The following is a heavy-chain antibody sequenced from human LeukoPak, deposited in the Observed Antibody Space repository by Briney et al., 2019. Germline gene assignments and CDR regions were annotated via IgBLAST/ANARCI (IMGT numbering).Heavy chain of an antibody. CDR2: INTDGSGT. V-gene: IGHV3-74*01. D-gene: IGHD3-16*01. CDR1: GFTFRTYW. Sequence: QAGGSLRLSCAASGFTFRTYWMHWVRQAPGKGLLWVSRINTDGSGTIYADSVKGRFTISRDNANNTLYLQMNSLRAEDTALYYCARAKPGGNWFDPWGQGTLVTVSS. CDR3: ARAKPGGNWFDP. J-gene: IGHJ5*02.